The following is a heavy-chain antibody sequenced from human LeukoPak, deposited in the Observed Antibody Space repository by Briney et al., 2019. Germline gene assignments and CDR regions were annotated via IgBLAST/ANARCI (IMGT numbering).Heavy chain of an antibody. Sequence: GASLRLSCAASGFTFSSYAMSRVRQAPGKGLEWVSAISGSGGSTYYADSVKGRFTISRDNSKNTLYLQMNSLRAEDTAVYYCAKDFQVFGVVIDLVAFDIWGQGTMVTVSS. J-gene: IGHJ3*02. CDR3: AKDFQVFGVVIDLVAFDI. D-gene: IGHD3-3*01. CDR1: GFTFSSYA. V-gene: IGHV3-23*01. CDR2: ISGSGGST.